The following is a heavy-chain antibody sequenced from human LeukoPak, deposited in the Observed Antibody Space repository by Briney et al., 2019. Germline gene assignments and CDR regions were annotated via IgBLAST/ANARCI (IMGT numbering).Heavy chain of an antibody. Sequence: GASVKVSCKASGYTFTGYYMHWVRQAPGQGLEWMGWINPNSGGTNYAQKFQGRVTMTRDTSISTAYMELSRLRSDDTAVYYCARGPTPSWYNWNDWSGDWGQGTLVTVSS. CDR1: GYTFTGYY. CDR3: ARGPTPSWYNWNDWSGD. V-gene: IGHV1-2*02. D-gene: IGHD1-1*01. CDR2: INPNSGGT. J-gene: IGHJ4*02.